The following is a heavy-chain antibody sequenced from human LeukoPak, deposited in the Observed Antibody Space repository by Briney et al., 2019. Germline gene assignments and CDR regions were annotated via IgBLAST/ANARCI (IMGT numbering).Heavy chain of an antibody. Sequence: SVKVSCKASGGTFISYAISWVRQAPGQGLEWMGGIIPIFGTANYAQKFQGRVTITADESTSTAYMELSSLRSEDTAVYYCARGGPDSSGWYQSGMDVWGQGTTVTVSS. J-gene: IGHJ6*02. CDR1: GGTFISYA. CDR3: ARGGPDSSGWYQSGMDV. CDR2: IIPIFGTA. D-gene: IGHD6-19*01. V-gene: IGHV1-69*01.